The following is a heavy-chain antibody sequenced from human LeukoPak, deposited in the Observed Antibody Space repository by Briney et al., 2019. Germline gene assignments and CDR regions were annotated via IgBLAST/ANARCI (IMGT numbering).Heavy chain of an antibody. CDR1: GFTFSSYG. J-gene: IGHJ2*01. Sequence: GAALRLSCAASGFTFSSYGMGWVRHGPGKGREWGSPISGSGGSTYYADSVKGPFTISRDNSKNTLYLQMNSLKAESTAVYYCAKKSRSIATAGTAWYFDLWGRGTLVTVSS. D-gene: IGHD6-13*01. V-gene: IGHV3-23*01. CDR2: ISGSGGST. CDR3: AKKSRSIATAGTAWYFDL.